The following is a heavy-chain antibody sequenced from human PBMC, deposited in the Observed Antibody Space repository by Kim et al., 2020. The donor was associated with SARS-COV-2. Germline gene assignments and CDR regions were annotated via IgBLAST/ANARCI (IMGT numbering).Heavy chain of an antibody. CDR1: GGTFSSYA. Sequence: SVKVSCKASGGTFSSYAISWVRQAPGQGLEWMGGIIPIFGTANYAQKFQGRVTITADESTSTAYMELRSLRSEDTAVYYCARDLGDSSSWYNWFDPWGQGTLVTVSS. CDR2: IIPIFGTA. V-gene: IGHV1-69*13. CDR3: ARDLGDSSSWYNWFDP. J-gene: IGHJ5*02. D-gene: IGHD6-13*01.